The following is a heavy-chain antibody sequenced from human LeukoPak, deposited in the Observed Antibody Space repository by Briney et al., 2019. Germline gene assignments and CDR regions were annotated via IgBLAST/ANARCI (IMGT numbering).Heavy chain of an antibody. CDR1: GFTFNTYS. Sequence: GGSLRLSCAASGFTFNTYSMIWVRQAPGNGLEWWSYICSRGTTLYYTDSGRGRFTISRYNAKTSLYLKRNSLADEDTAEYYCVKDLDGGPSYCRYWRQDPLVSVSS. J-gene: IGHJ1*01. CDR3: VKDLDGGPSYCRY. D-gene: IGHD4-23*01. CDR2: ICSRGTTL. V-gene: IGHV3-48*02.